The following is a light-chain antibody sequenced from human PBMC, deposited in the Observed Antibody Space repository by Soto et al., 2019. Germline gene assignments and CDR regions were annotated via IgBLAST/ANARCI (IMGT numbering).Light chain of an antibody. V-gene: IGLV7-46*01. CDR1: TGAVTSGHY. CDR3: LLSYSGAYV. Sequence: AVATPLASLPVSPGGTVTLTCGFSTGAVTSGHYRYWFQQKPGQAPRTLIYDTSNKHSWTPARFCASLLGGKAALTLSGAQPEDEDEYYCLLSYSGAYVFATGTKVTVL. CDR2: DTS. J-gene: IGLJ1*01.